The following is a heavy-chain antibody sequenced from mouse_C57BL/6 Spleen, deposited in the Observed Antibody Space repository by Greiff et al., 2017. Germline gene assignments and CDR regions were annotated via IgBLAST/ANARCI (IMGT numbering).Heavy chain of an antibody. J-gene: IGHJ2*01. Sequence: VQLQQSGAELVRPGASVKLSCKASGYTFTDYYINWVKQRPGQGLEWIARIYPGSGNTYYNEKFKGKATLTAEKSSSTAYMQLSSLTSEDSAVYVCARGTASAQLRLVGTYWGQGTTLTVSS. D-gene: IGHD3-1*01. CDR2: IYPGSGNT. V-gene: IGHV1-76*01. CDR3: ARGTASAQLRLVGTY. CDR1: GYTFTDYY.